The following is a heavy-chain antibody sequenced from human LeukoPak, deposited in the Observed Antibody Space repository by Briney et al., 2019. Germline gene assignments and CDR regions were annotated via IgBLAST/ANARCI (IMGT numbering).Heavy chain of an antibody. CDR1: GFTFSSYG. CDR3: AKDGRLGSSWYRVYFDC. V-gene: IGHV3-30*18. D-gene: IGHD6-13*01. Sequence: PGRSLRLSCAASGFTFSSYGMHWVRQAPGKGLEWVAAISFDGDNKYYADSVKGRFTISRDNSKNTLYLQMNSPRDEDTAVYYCAKDGRLGSSWYRVYFDCWGQANLVTVSS. CDR2: ISFDGDNK. J-gene: IGHJ4*02.